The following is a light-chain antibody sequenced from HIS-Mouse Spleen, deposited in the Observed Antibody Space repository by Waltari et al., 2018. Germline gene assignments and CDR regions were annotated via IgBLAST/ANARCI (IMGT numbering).Light chain of an antibody. V-gene: IGLV3-10*01. CDR1: ALPKKY. CDR3: YSTDSSGNHRV. Sequence: SYELTQPPSVSVSPGQTARITCSGDALPKKYAYWYQQKSGTAPVLVIYEDSKRPSGIPGRFSGSSSGTMATLTISGAQVEDEADYYCYSTDSSGNHRVFGGGTKLTVL. CDR2: EDS. J-gene: IGLJ2*01.